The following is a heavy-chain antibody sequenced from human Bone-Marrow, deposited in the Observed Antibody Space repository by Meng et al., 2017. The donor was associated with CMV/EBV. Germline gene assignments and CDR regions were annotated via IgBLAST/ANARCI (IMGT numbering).Heavy chain of an antibody. CDR1: GFTFSSYG. D-gene: IGHD2-2*01. Sequence: GGSLRLSCAASGFTFSSYGMHWVRQAPGKGLEWVAVIWYDGSNKYYADSVKGRFTISRDNSKNTLYLQMNSLRAEDTAVYYCARDAIQTWDIVVVPAAEPKWFDPWGQGTLVTVSS. V-gene: IGHV3-33*01. CDR2: IWYDGSNK. CDR3: ARDAIQTWDIVVVPAAEPKWFDP. J-gene: IGHJ5*02.